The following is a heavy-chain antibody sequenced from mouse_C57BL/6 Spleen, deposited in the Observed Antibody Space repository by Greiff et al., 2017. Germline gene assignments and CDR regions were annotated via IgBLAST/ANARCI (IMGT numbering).Heavy chain of an antibody. J-gene: IGHJ3*01. CDR3: ARGDEFAY. V-gene: IGHV5-15*01. CDR1: GFTFSDYG. Sequence: EVMLVESGGGLVQPGGSLKLSCAASGFTFSDYGMAWVRQAPRKGPAWVAFISNLAYSIYYADTVTGRFTISRENAKNTLYLEMSSLRSEDTAMYYCARGDEFAYWGQGTLVTVSA. CDR2: ISNLAYSI.